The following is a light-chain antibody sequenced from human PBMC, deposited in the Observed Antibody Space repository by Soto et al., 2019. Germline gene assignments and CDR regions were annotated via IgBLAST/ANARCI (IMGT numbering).Light chain of an antibody. CDR3: HQHTHWPPLT. Sequence: EIVMTQSPATLSVSPGERATLSCRASQSVCRNLAWYQQKPGQAPRLLIYGASTRATAIPARCSGSRSGTEFTLTISSMQSEDFSIYSCHQHTHWPPLTFGGGTKVEIK. CDR1: QSVCRN. CDR2: GAS. J-gene: IGKJ4*01. V-gene: IGKV3-15*01.